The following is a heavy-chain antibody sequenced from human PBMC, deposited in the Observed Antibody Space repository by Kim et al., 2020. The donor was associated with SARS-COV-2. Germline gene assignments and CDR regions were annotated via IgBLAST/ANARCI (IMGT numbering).Heavy chain of an antibody. V-gene: IGHV4-59*01. J-gene: IGHJ6*03. Sequence: SETLSLTCTVSGGSISSYYWSWIRQPPGKGLEWIGYIYYSGSTNYNPSLKSRVTISVDTSKNQFSLKLSSVTAADTAVYYCARVPPLIWSGYSYYMDVWGKGTTVTVSS. CDR1: GGSISSYY. D-gene: IGHD3-3*01. CDR2: IYYSGST. CDR3: ARVPPLIWSGYSYYMDV.